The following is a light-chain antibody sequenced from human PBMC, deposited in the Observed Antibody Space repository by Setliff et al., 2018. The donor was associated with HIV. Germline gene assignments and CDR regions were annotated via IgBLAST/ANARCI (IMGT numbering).Light chain of an antibody. V-gene: IGLV1-40*01. CDR1: RSNIGAGYD. CDR2: DDS. Sequence: QSALTQPPSVSGAPGQRVTISCTGSRSNIGAGYDLHWYQQFPGRAPRLLISDDSSRPSGVPARFSVSKSGNSASLAITDLQAEDEADYYCQSFDSALSTLLVGGGTK. J-gene: IGLJ2*01. CDR3: QSFDSALSTLL.